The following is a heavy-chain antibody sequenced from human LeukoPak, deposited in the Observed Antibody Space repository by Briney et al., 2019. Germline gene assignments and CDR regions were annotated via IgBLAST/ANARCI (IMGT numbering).Heavy chain of an antibody. D-gene: IGHD3-10*01. CDR1: GFTFSSYG. V-gene: IGHV3-23*01. J-gene: IGHJ6*03. CDR3: VKGNSFGESLRAYYYMDV. CDR2: ISGSGGST. Sequence: PGGSLRLSCAASGFTFSSYGMNWVRQAPGKGLEWVSGISGSGGSTYYADSVKGRFTISRDNSKNTLYLQMNSLRAEDTAVYHCVKGNSFGESLRAYYYMDVWGKGTTVTISS.